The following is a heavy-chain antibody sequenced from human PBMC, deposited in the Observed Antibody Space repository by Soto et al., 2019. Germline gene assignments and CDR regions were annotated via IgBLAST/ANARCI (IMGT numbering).Heavy chain of an antibody. D-gene: IGHD3-10*01. V-gene: IGHV4-59*08. J-gene: IGHJ4*02. Sequence: PSETLSLTCSDSGGSISNHNWGWIRLPPGKGLEWIGYIRDSGSTSYNPSLRSRVTISLDTSKNQFSLKLTSVTAADTAVYYCARRGSGSYSDYWGQGTLVTVSS. CDR3: ARRGSGSYSDY. CDR1: GGSISNHN. CDR2: IRDSGST.